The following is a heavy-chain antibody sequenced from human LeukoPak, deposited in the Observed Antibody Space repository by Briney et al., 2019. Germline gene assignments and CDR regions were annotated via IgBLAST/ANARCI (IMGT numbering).Heavy chain of an antibody. D-gene: IGHD3-22*01. V-gene: IGHV4-39*01. J-gene: IGHJ4*02. Sequence: SETLSLTCIVSGGSIGSSRYYWGWIRQPPGKGLEWIGSVYYTGRTYYNPSLKSRVTISVDTSKNQFSLKLSSVTAADTAVYYCARGSWGYYYDSSGYYGFDYWGQGTLVTVSS. CDR3: ARGSWGYYYDSSGYYGFDY. CDR2: VYYTGRT. CDR1: GGSIGSSRYY.